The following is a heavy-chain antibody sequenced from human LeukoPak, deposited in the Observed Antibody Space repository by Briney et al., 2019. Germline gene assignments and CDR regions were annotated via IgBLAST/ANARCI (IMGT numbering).Heavy chain of an antibody. CDR2: IYYSGST. J-gene: IGHJ5*02. D-gene: IGHD3-22*01. CDR1: GGSISSSSYY. V-gene: IGHV4-39*01. CDR3: ARRRYVRTYYYDSSAIGGWFDP. Sequence: SETLSLTCTVSGGSISSSSYYWGWIRQPPGKGLEWIGSIYYSGSTYYNPSLKSRVTISVDTSKNQFSLKLSSVTAADTAVYYCARRRYVRTYYYDSSAIGGWFDPWGQGTLVTVSS.